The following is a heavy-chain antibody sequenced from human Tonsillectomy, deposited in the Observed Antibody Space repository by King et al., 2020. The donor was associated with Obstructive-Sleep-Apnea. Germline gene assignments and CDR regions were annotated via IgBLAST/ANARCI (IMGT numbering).Heavy chain of an antibody. J-gene: IGHJ4*02. Sequence: VQLVQSGAEVKKPGESLRISCKGSGYSFTSYWISWVRQMPGKGLEWMGKIDPRDSYSSYSPSFQGHVTISADKSIRTAYLHWNSLKASDTAMYYCARHVGRYSSSSLYWGQGTLVTVSS. CDR2: IDPRDSYS. CDR1: GYSFTSYW. CDR3: ARHVGRYSSSSLY. D-gene: IGHD6-6*01. V-gene: IGHV5-10-1*03.